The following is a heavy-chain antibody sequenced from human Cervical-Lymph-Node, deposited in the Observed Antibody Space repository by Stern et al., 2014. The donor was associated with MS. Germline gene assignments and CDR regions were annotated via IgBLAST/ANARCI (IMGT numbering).Heavy chain of an antibody. V-gene: IGHV3-9*01. D-gene: IGHD3-3*01. CDR3: ARVSDFGMDV. Sequence: EVQLVESGGGLVQPGRSLRLACAASGFSFDEYNMYWVRQAPGQGLEWVSGISWKSDVIGYADSVQGRFTISRDDAKNSLYLQISSLRPEDTASYYCARVSDFGMDVWGQGTTVTVSS. CDR1: GFSFDEYN. J-gene: IGHJ6*02. CDR2: ISWKSDVI.